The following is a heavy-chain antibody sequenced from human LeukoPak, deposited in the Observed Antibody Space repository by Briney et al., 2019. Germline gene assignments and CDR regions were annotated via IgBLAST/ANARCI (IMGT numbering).Heavy chain of an antibody. V-gene: IGHV3-30*18. CDR1: GFTFSRYG. D-gene: IGHD1-1*01. J-gene: IGHJ6*02. CDR2: ISYDGSNK. CDR3: AKVRSPLEYYYAMDV. Sequence: PGGSLRLSCAASGFTFSRYGMQCVRQAPGKGLEWVAIISYDGSNKFYADSVKGRFTISRDNSKNTLSLLMNSLRAEDTAVFYCAKVRSPLEYYYAMDVWGQGTTVTVS.